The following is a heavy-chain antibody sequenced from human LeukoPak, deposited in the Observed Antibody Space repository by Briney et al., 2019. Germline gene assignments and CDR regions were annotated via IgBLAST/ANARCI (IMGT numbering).Heavy chain of an antibody. V-gene: IGHV3-74*01. CDR1: GLTLSNYW. D-gene: IGHD2-8*02. CDR2: VDPDGTTT. CDR3: TRVQAGRSGLMDV. Sequence: GGSLRLSCAASGLTLSNYWMHWVRQAPGEGLVWVSRVDPDGTTTNYADSVTGRFTTSRDNAKNTLYLQMNSLRAEDTALYYCTRVQAGRSGLMDVWGRGTTVTVSS. J-gene: IGHJ6*02.